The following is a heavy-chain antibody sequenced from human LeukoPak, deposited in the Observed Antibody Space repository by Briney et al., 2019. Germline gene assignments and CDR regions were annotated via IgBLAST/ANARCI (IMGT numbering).Heavy chain of an antibody. CDR3: ARGQEPTNWFDP. CDR1: GFTFSSYG. V-gene: IGHV3-33*01. Sequence: PGRSLRLSCAASGFTFSSYGMHWVRQAPGKGLEWVAVIWYDGSNKYYADSVKGRFTISRDNSKNTLYLQMNSLRAEDTAVYYCARGQEPTNWFDPWGQGTLVTVSS. J-gene: IGHJ5*02. D-gene: IGHD1-14*01. CDR2: IWYDGSNK.